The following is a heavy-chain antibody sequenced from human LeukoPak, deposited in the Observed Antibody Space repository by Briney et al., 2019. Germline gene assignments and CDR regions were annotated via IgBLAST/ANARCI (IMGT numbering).Heavy chain of an antibody. D-gene: IGHD6-13*01. CDR3: ARGRYSSSWYRGFSFFDY. Sequence: PSETLSLTCAVYGGSFSGYYWSWIRQPPGKGLEWIGEINHSGSTNYNPSLKSRVTISVDTSKNQFSLKLSSVTAADTAVYYCARGRYSSSWYRGFSFFDYWGQGTLVTVSS. CDR2: INHSGST. V-gene: IGHV4-34*01. J-gene: IGHJ4*02. CDR1: GGSFSGYY.